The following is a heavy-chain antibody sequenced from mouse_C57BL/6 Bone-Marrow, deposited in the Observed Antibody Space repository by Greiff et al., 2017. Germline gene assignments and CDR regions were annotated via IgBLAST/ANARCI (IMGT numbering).Heavy chain of an antibody. D-gene: IGHD1-1*01. CDR3: AMYYYGSSPAWLAY. CDR1: GYTFTDYY. V-gene: IGHV1-26*01. J-gene: IGHJ3*01. Sequence: VQLQQSGPELVKPGASVKISCKASGYTFTDYYMNWVKQSHGKSLEWIGDINPNNGGTSYNQKFKGKATLTVDKSSSTAYMELRSLTSEDSAVYYCAMYYYGSSPAWLAYWGQGTLVTVSA. CDR2: INPNNGGT.